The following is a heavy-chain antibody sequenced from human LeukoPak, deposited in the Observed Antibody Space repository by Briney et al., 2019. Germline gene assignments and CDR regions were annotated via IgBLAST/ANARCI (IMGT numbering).Heavy chain of an antibody. D-gene: IGHD3-9*01. CDR3: ARDDTQGLRYFDWLPGYYGMDV. Sequence: PGGSLRLSCAASGFTFSSYSMNWVRQAPGKGLEWVSYISSSSSTIYYADSVKGRFTISRDNAKNSLYLQMNSLRAEDTAVYYCARDDTQGLRYFDWLPGYYGMDVWGQGTTVTVSS. CDR2: ISSSSSTI. CDR1: GFTFSSYS. V-gene: IGHV3-48*04. J-gene: IGHJ6*02.